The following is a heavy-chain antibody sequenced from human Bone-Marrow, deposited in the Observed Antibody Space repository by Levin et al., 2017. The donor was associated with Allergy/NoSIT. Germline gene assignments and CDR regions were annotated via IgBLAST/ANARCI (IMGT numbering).Heavy chain of an antibody. Sequence: PSETLSLTCNVSGASIGDGGFYWSWIRQHPGKGLEWIGYIYYSGSTYYSPSLKSRLSISLDTSNNQFSLRLSSVTAADTAVYYCARSPRAAAGTAFDSWGQGTLVVVSS. CDR3: ARSPRAAAGTAFDS. J-gene: IGHJ4*02. CDR1: GASIGDGGFY. V-gene: IGHV4-31*03. CDR2: IYYSGST. D-gene: IGHD6-13*01.